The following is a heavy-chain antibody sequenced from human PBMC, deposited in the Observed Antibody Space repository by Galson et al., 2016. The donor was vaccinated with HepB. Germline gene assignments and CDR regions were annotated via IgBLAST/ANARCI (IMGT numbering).Heavy chain of an antibody. D-gene: IGHD3-10*01. J-gene: IGHJ4*02. CDR3: ARNFGKSQGY. Sequence: ETLSLTCGVYGGTISGYFWTWIRQPPGKGLEWVGQINGRGDSSYSPSLKSRVTISVDTSKNQFSLNLRSVTAADTAVYYCARNFGKSQGYWGQGALVTVSS. V-gene: IGHV4-34*01. CDR2: INGRGDS. CDR1: GGTISGYF.